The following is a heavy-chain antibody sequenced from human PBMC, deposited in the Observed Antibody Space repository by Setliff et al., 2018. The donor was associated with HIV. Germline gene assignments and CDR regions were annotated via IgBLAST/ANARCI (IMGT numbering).Heavy chain of an antibody. CDR2: IYYSGST. Sequence: SETLSLTCAVSGGSFTHDYWTWIRQAPGKGLEWIGSIYYSGSTYYSPSLTSRVTISVDPSKKQFSLKLNSVTAADTAVYYCARLRYNWNDWGRYYFDYWGQGTLVTVSS. CDR3: ARLRYNWNDWGRYYFDY. J-gene: IGHJ4*02. D-gene: IGHD1-20*01. V-gene: IGHV4-59*08. CDR1: GGSFTHDY.